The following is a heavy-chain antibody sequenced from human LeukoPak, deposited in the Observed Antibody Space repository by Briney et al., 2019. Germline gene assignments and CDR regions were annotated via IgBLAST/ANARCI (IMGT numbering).Heavy chain of an antibody. J-gene: IGHJ6*02. V-gene: IGHV4-61*02. CDR3: ARSTGESRSSWYGYYYGMDV. D-gene: IGHD6-13*01. Sequence: NPSETLSLTCTVSGGSISSGSYYWRWIRQPAGKGLEWIGRIYTSGSTNYNPSLKSRVTISVDTSKNQFSLKLSSVTAADTAVYYCARSTGESRSSWYGYYYGMDVWGQGTTVTVSS. CDR1: GGSISSGSYY. CDR2: IYTSGST.